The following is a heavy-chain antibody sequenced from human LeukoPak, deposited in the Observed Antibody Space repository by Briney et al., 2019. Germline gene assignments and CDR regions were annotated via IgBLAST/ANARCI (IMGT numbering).Heavy chain of an antibody. CDR3: ARDPNYYDSSGYYPED. CDR1: GFTFSSYS. D-gene: IGHD3-22*01. J-gene: IGHJ4*02. CDR2: ISSSSSYI. Sequence: PGRSLRLSCAASGFTFSSYSMNWVRQAPGTGLEWVSSISSSSSYIYYADSVKGRFTISRDNAKNSLYLQMNSLRAEDTAVYYCARDPNYYDSSGYYPEDWGQGTLVTVSS. V-gene: IGHV3-21*01.